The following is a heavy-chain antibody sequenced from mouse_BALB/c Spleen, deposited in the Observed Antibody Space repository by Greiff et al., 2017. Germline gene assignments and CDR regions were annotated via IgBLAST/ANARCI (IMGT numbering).Heavy chain of an antibody. CDR3: ARTEVRRAMDY. CDR1: GYTFTSYW. V-gene: IGHV1-7*01. J-gene: IGHJ4*01. CDR2: INPSTGYT. D-gene: IGHD2-14*01. Sequence: VQLQQSGAELAKPGASVKMSCKASGYTFTSYWMHWVKQRPGQGLEWIGYINPSTGYTEYNQKFKDKATLTADKSSSTAYMQLSSLTSEDSAVYYCARTEVRRAMDYWGQGTSVTVSS.